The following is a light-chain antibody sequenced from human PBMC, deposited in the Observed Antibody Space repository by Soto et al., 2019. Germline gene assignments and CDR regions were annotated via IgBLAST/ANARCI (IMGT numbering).Light chain of an antibody. CDR3: SSYAASNNFYFV. V-gene: IGLV2-8*01. CDR2: EVT. CDR1: SSDVGGYNY. Sequence: QSALTQPPSASGSPGQSVTISCTGTSSDVGGYNYVSWYQQYPGRAPKLMIYEVTKRPSGVPDRFSGSKSGNTASLTVSGLQAEDEADYDCSSYAASNNFYFVFGGGTQLTV. J-gene: IGLJ3*02.